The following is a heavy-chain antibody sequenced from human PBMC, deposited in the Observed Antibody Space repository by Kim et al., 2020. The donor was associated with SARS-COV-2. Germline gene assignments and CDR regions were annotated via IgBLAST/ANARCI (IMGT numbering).Heavy chain of an antibody. Sequence: GGSLRLSCAASGFTFSSYSMNWVRQAPGKGLEWVSSISSSSSYIYYADSVKGRFTISRDNAKNSLYLQMNSLRAEDTAVYYCAREAGYSGYDPLSGNWGQGTLVTVSS. V-gene: IGHV3-21*01. CDR3: AREAGYSGYDPLSGN. D-gene: IGHD5-12*01. CDR2: ISSSSSYI. CDR1: GFTFSSYS. J-gene: IGHJ4*02.